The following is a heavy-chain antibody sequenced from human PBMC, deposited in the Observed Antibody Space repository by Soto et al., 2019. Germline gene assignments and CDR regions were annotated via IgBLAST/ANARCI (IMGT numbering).Heavy chain of an antibody. J-gene: IGHJ4*02. CDR2: ISGSGGST. D-gene: IGHD3-9*01. V-gene: IGHV3-23*01. CDR1: GFTFSSYA. CDR3: AKDTGDWYYFDY. Sequence: RRLSCAASGFTFSSYAMSWVRQAPGKGLEWVSAISGSGGSTYYADSVKGRFTISRDNSKNTLYLQMNSLRAEDTAVYYCAKDTGDWYYFDYWGQGTMVTVSS.